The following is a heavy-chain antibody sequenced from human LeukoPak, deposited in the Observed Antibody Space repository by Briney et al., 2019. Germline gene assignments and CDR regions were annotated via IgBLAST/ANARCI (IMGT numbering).Heavy chain of an antibody. V-gene: IGHV4-59*01. J-gene: IGHJ6*02. Sequence: SETLSLTCTVSGCSISSYYWSWIRQPPGKGLEWIGYIYYSGSTNYNPSLKSRVTISVDTSKNQFSLKLSSVTAADTAVYYCASFNGSQVYYYYGMDVWGQGTTVTVSS. CDR1: GCSISSYY. CDR3: ASFNGSQVYYYYGMDV. CDR2: IYYSGST. D-gene: IGHD1-26*01.